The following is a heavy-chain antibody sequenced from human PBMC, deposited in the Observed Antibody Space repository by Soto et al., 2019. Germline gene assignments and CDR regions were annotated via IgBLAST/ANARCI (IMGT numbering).Heavy chain of an antibody. Sequence: GGSLRLSCAASGFTFSDYYMSWIRQAPGKGLEWVSYISSSSSYTNYADSVKGRFTISRDNAKNSLYLQMNSLRAEDTAVYYCARSVSVGDPTNAGWFDPWGQGTLVTVSS. CDR1: GFTFSDYY. CDR2: ISSSSSYT. V-gene: IGHV3-11*03. J-gene: IGHJ5*02. D-gene: IGHD3-10*01. CDR3: ARSVSVGDPTNAGWFDP.